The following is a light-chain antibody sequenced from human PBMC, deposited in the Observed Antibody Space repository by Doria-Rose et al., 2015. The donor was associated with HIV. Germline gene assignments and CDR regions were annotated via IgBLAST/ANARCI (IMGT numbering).Light chain of an antibody. J-gene: IGLJ1*01. Sequence: TQPPSLSVAPGQTARVTCGGSNIGGKSVHWYQQRPGQAPVLVVYDDSDRPSGIPERFSGSNSGNTATLTISRVEAGDEADYYCRVWDSSSDHYVFATGTKVTVL. CDR2: DDS. CDR3: RVWDSSSDHYV. V-gene: IGLV3-21*02. CDR1: NIGGKS.